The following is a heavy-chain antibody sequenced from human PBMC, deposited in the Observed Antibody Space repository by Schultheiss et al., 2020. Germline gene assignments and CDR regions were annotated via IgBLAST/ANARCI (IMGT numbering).Heavy chain of an antibody. Sequence: GGSLRLSCAGSGFRFSNYAMSWVRQAPGKGLDWVANIKQDGSEKYYVDSVKGRFTFSRDNAKNSLYLQMNSLRAEDTAVYYCARGYVVTAILGAGYWGQGALVTVSS. CDR3: ARGYVVTAILGAGY. CDR1: GFRFSNYA. CDR2: IKQDGSEK. D-gene: IGHD2-21*02. J-gene: IGHJ4*02. V-gene: IGHV3-7*03.